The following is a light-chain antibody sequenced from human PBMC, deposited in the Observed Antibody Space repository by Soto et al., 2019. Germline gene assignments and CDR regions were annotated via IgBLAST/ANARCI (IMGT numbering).Light chain of an antibody. CDR1: QTIKRSS. J-gene: IGKJ4*01. CDR2: GAS. V-gene: IGKV3-15*01. Sequence: EIVMTQSPATLSVSPGEGATLSCRASQTIKRSSLAWYQQKPGQPPRLLIFGASTRVAGIPARFSGSGSGTEFSLTISSLQSEDLAVYYCQQYNNWPPVTFGGGTKVEIK. CDR3: QQYNNWPPVT.